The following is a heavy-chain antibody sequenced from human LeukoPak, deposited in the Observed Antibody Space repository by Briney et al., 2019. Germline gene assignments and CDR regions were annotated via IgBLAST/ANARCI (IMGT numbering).Heavy chain of an antibody. CDR3: ARAPYRYYYYMDV. CDR1: GGSISSYY. D-gene: IGHD4-11*01. CDR2: IYYSGST. V-gene: IGHV4-59*01. J-gene: IGHJ6*03. Sequence: SETLSLTCTVSGGSISSYYWSWIRQPPGKGLEWIGYIYYSGSTNYNPSLKSRVTISVDTSKNQFSLKLSSVTAADTAVYYCARAPYRYYYYMDVWGKGTTVTVSS.